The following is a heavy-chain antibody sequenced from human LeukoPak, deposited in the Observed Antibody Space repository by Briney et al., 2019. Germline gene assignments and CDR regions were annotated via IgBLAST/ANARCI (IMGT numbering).Heavy chain of an antibody. CDR2: ISYDGSNK. D-gene: IGHD4-17*01. CDR1: GFTFSSYG. Sequence: PGRSLRLSCAASGFTFSSYGMHWVRQAPGKGLEWVAVISYDGSNKYYADSVKGRFTISRDNSKNTLYLQMNSLRAEDTAVYYCAKDHGDYIREYYFDYWGQGTLVTVSS. CDR3: AKDHGDYIREYYFDY. V-gene: IGHV3-30*18. J-gene: IGHJ4*02.